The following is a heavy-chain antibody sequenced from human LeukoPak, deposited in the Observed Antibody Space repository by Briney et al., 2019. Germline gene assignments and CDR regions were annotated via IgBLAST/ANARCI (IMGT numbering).Heavy chain of an antibody. V-gene: IGHV4-34*01. J-gene: IGHJ4*02. CDR1: GGSFSGYY. Sequence: SETLSLTCAVYGGSFSGYYWSWIRQPPGKGLEWIGEINHSGSTNCKPSLKSRVTISVDSSKNQFSLKLSSVTAADTAVYYCARRVSGYYLYFDYWGQGTLVTVSS. D-gene: IGHD3-22*01. CDR3: ARRVSGYYLYFDY. CDR2: INHSGST.